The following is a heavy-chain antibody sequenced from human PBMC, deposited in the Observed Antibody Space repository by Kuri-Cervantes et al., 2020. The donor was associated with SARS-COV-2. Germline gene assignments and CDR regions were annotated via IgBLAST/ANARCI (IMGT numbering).Heavy chain of an antibody. V-gene: IGHV1-18*01. CDR1: GYTFTSYG. J-gene: IGHJ4*02. D-gene: IGHD2-21*01. Sequence: ASVKVSCKDSGYTFTSYGISWLRQAPGQGLEWMGWISAYNGNTNYAQKLQGRVTMTRDTSTSTVYMELSSLTSEDTAIYYCYCAPKEGFDSWGQGTLVTVSS. CDR3: YCAPKEGFDS. CDR2: ISAYNGNT.